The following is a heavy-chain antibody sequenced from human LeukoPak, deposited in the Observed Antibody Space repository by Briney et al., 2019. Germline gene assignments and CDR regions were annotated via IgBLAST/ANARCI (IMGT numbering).Heavy chain of an antibody. CDR2: INPSGGTT. CDR1: GYTFTSYY. V-gene: IGHV1-46*01. Sequence: ASVKVSCKASGYTFTSYYMHWVRQAPGQGLEWMGIINPSGGTTTYAQKFQGRVTMTRDMSTSTVYMDLSSLRSEDAAVYYCARQNVGGANGWYAYWGQGTLVTVSS. J-gene: IGHJ4*02. D-gene: IGHD6-19*01. CDR3: ARQNVGGANGWYAY.